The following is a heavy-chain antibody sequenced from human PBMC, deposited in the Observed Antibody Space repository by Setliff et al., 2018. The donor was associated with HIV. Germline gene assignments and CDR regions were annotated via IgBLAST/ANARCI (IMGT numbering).Heavy chain of an antibody. V-gene: IGHV1-69*06. Sequence: RASVKVSCKASGYTFTSYGISWVRQAPGQGLEWMGGIIPIFGTANYAEKFQGRVTMNEDTATETAYMELSSLRSEDTAVYYCATDAYHDCLTGPTPGAFDIWGQGTVVTVSS. CDR1: GYTFTSYG. D-gene: IGHD3-9*01. CDR2: IIPIFGTA. J-gene: IGHJ3*02. CDR3: ATDAYHDCLTGPTPGAFDI.